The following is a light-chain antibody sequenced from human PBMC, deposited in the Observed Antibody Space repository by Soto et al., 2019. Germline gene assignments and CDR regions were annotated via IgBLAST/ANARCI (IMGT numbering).Light chain of an antibody. CDR1: SSDVGGYNY. CDR3: SSYAGSNNVV. Sequence: QPVLSQPPSASGSPGQSVTISCTGTSSDVGGYNYVSWYQQHPGKAPKLMIYEVSKRPSGVPDRFSGSKSGNTASLTVSGLQPEDDSNYYCSSYAGSNNVVFGGGTKLTVL. CDR2: EVS. J-gene: IGLJ2*01. V-gene: IGLV2-8*01.